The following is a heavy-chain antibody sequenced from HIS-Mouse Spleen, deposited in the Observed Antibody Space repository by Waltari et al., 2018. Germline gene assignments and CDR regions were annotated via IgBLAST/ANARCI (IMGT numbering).Heavy chain of an antibody. CDR2: TYYSGST. D-gene: IGHD6-13*01. CDR1: GGSISSSSYY. J-gene: IGHJ2*01. Sequence: QLQLQESGPGLVKPSETLSLTCTLSGGSISSSSYYSGWIRQPPGKGLELIGSTYYSGSTYYNPSLKSRVTISVDTSKNQFSLKLSSVTAADTAVYYCAREIPYSSSWYDWYFDLWGRGTLVTVSS. CDR3: AREIPYSSSWYDWYFDL. V-gene: IGHV4-39*07.